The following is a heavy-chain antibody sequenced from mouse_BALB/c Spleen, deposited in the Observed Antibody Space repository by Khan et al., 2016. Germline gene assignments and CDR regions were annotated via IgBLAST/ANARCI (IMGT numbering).Heavy chain of an antibody. CDR2: IDPANGNT. Sequence: VQLQQAGAELVKPGASVKLSCTASGFNIKDTYMHWVKQRPEQGLEWIGRIDPANGNTKYDPKFQGKATITEDTSPNTAHLRLSSLTSEDTAVYYCARCYGSSPWFAYWGQGTLVTVSA. J-gene: IGHJ3*01. D-gene: IGHD1-1*01. V-gene: IGHV14-3*02. CDR1: GFNIKDTY. CDR3: ARCYGSSPWFAY.